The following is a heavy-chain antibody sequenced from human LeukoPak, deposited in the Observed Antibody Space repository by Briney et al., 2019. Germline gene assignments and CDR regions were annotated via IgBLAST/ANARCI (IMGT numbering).Heavy chain of an antibody. D-gene: IGHD3-22*01. CDR2: ISGSGGTT. CDR3: AKVPSYYYDSSGYFDC. Sequence: GGSLRLSCAASGFTFSSYAMSWVRQAPGKGLEWVSIISGSGGTTYYADSVQGRFTISRDSSKNTLYLQMNSLGAEDTAVYYCAKVPSYYYDSSGYFDCWGQGTLVTVSS. CDR1: GFTFSSYA. J-gene: IGHJ4*02. V-gene: IGHV3-23*01.